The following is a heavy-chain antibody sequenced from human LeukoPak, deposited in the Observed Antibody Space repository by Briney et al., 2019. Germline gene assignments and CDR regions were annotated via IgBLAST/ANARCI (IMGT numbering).Heavy chain of an antibody. CDR3: ARTRIAKATRGYFDY. J-gene: IGHJ4*02. Sequence: GESLKISCKVSGYRFTTYWIAWVRQMPGKGLEWMGIIYPGDSDTRYSPSFLGQVTISADKSISTAYLQWSSLKASDTAMYYCARTRIAKATRGYFDYWGQGTLVTVSS. CDR1: GYRFTTYW. V-gene: IGHV5-51*01. D-gene: IGHD6-6*01. CDR2: IYPGDSDT.